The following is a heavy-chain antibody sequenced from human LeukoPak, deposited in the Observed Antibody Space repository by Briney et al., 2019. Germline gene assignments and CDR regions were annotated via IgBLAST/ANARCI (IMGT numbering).Heavy chain of an antibody. D-gene: IGHD6-6*01. CDR1: GFPFSRHW. CDR3: AAESSSSWEGH. Sequence: PGGSLRLSCAASGFPFSRHWMSWVRQAPGKGLQWVANIKEGGSENYYVDSVKGRFTISRDNAKNSLYLQMNSLRAEDTAVYYCAAESSSSWEGHWGQGTLVTVSS. J-gene: IGHJ4*02. CDR2: IKEGGSEN. V-gene: IGHV3-7*01.